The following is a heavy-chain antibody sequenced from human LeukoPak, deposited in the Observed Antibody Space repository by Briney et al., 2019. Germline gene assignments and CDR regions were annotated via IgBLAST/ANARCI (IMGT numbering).Heavy chain of an antibody. CDR1: GHTFTSYG. Sequence: ASVKVSCKASGHTFTSYGISWVRQAPGQGLEWMGWISAYNGNTNYAQKLQGRVTMTTDTSTSTAYMELRSPRSDDTAVYYCARGGRGYSYGHFDYWGQGTLVTVSS. D-gene: IGHD5-18*01. J-gene: IGHJ4*02. CDR2: ISAYNGNT. V-gene: IGHV1-18*01. CDR3: ARGGRGYSYGHFDY.